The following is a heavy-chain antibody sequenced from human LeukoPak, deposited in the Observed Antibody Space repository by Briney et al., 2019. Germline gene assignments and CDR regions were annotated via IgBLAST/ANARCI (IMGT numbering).Heavy chain of an antibody. CDR2: ISSDGSSK. CDR3: AKGGRVVVSMGDAFDI. Sequence: GGSLRLSCVASGFTFSYNGIHWVRQAPGKGLEWVAVISSDGSSKYYEDSVKGRFTISRDNSKKTLYLQMNSLRTEDTAVCYCAKGGRVVVSMGDAFDIWGQGTTVTVSS. CDR1: GFTFSYNG. D-gene: IGHD2-15*01. V-gene: IGHV3-30*18. J-gene: IGHJ3*02.